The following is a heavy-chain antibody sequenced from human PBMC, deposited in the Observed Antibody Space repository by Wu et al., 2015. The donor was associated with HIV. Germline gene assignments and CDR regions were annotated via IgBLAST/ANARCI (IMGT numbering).Heavy chain of an antibody. V-gene: IGHV1-2*02. CDR1: GYTFSDYY. Sequence: QVHLLQSGAEVKKPGASVMVSYTASGYTFSDYYIYWVRQAPGQGPEWMGWINANRGGTKYAQKFQGRVTMTRDTAVSTAYLELTSLRSDDTAVYYCARLQSLHGLYSNADYWGQGTLGHRSPQ. CDR3: ARLQSLHGLYSNADY. D-gene: IGHD2-8*01. J-gene: IGHJ4*02. CDR2: INANRGGT.